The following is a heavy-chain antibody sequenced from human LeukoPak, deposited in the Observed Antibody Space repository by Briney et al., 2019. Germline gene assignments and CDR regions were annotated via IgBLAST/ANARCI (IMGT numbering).Heavy chain of an antibody. D-gene: IGHD5-18*01. CDR2: ISGSGGST. Sequence: PGGSLRLTCAASGFTFSSYYMHWVRQAPGKGLVWVSAISGSGGSTYYADSVKGRFTISRDNSKNTLYLQMNSLRAEDTAVYYCAKDRLDTAMASDDAFDICGQGTMVTVSS. J-gene: IGHJ3*02. CDR1: GFTFSSYY. V-gene: IGHV3-23*01. CDR3: AKDRLDTAMASDDAFDI.